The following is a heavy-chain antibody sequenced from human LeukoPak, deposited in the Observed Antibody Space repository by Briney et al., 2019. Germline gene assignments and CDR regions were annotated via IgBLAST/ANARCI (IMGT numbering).Heavy chain of an antibody. CDR1: GGSISSSSYY. V-gene: IGHV4-39*01. CDR2: IYYSGST. Sequence: SETLSLTCTVSGGSISSSSYYWGWIRQPPGKGLEWIGSIYYSGSTYYNPSLKSRVTISVDTSKNQFSLKLSSVTAADTAVYYCARCRGYSSRWYAPNYYYYGMDVWGQGTTVTVSS. CDR3: ARCRGYSSRWYAPNYYYYGMDV. J-gene: IGHJ6*02. D-gene: IGHD6-13*01.